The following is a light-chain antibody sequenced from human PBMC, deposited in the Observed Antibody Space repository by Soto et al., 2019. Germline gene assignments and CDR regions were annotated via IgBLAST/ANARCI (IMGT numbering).Light chain of an antibody. CDR3: QQYGSSYT. CDR1: QSVSSSY. J-gene: IGKJ5*01. Sequence: KVLTQCSGARSVSTGERAPLSGRASQSVSSSYLAWYQQKPGQAPRLLIYGASSRATGIPDRFSGSGSGTDFTLTISRLEPEDFAVYYCQQYGSSYTFGQGTRLEIK. V-gene: IGKV3-20*01. CDR2: GAS.